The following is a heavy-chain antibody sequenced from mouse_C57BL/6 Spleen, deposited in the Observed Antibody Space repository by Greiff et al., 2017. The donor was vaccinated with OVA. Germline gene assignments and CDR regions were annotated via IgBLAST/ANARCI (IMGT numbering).Heavy chain of an antibody. V-gene: IGHV1-54*01. CDR1: GYAFTNYL. D-gene: IGHD2-5*01. J-gene: IGHJ4*01. CDR2: INPGSGGT. CDR3: ARNPYYSNYYAMDY. Sequence: QVQLQQSGAELVRPGTSVKVSCKASGYAFTNYLIEWVKQRPGQGLEWIGVINPGSGGTNYNEKFKGKATLTADKSSSTAYMQLSSLTSEDSAVYFCARNPYYSNYYAMDYWGQGTSVTVSS.